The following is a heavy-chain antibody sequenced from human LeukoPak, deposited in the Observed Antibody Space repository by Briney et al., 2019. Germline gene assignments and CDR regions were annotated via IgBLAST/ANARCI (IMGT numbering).Heavy chain of an antibody. D-gene: IGHD3-10*01. Sequence: SETLSLTCTVSGGSISSYYWSWIRQPAGKGLEWIGYIYYSGSTYYNPSLKSRVTISVDTSKNQFSLKLSSVTAADTAVYYCARGYSGSVWFDPWGQGTLVTVSS. CDR3: ARGYSGSVWFDP. CDR2: IYYSGST. J-gene: IGHJ5*02. CDR1: GGSISSYY. V-gene: IGHV4-59*06.